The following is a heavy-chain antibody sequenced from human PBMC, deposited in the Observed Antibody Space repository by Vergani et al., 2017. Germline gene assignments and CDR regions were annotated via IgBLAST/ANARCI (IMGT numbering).Heavy chain of an antibody. Sequence: QVQLQQWGAGLLKPSETLSLTCAVYGGSFSGYYWSWIRQPPGKGLEWIGEINHSGSTNYNPSLKSRVTISVDTSKNHFSLKLSSVTAADTAVYYCARVDTQVPATAHFYYMGVWGKGTTVVVSS. CDR1: GGSFSGYY. D-gene: IGHD6-25*01. CDR2: INHSGST. V-gene: IGHV4-34*01. CDR3: ARVDTQVPATAHFYYMGV. J-gene: IGHJ6*03.